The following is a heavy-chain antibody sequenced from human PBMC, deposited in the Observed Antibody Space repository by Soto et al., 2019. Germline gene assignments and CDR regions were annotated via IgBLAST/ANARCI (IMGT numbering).Heavy chain of an antibody. CDR1: GYSFTSYW. CDR2: IYPGDSDT. D-gene: IGHD3-10*01. CDR3: ARTMNWFDP. J-gene: IGHJ5*02. Sequence: LGESLKISCQGSGYSFTSYWIGWVRQTPGKGLEWMGMIYPGDSDTRYSPSFQGQVTISADKSISAAFLQWNSLKASDTAMYYCARTMNWFDPWGQGTLVTVSS. V-gene: IGHV5-51*01.